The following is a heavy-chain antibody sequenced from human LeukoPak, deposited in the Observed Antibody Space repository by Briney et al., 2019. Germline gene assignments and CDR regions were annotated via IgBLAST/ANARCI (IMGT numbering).Heavy chain of an antibody. Sequence: GGPLRLSCAASGFTFSSYSMYWVRMPPGKGLGLVSSFSSNTSYSYYAYSLNGRSTTSSDNTNNSLFLQMNSLTADATTEYYCAKGDWNSYFFYWGEGTQVTVSS. D-gene: IGHD1-7*01. CDR3: AKGDWNSYFFY. CDR2: FSSNTSYS. J-gene: IGHJ4*02. CDR1: GFTFSSYS. V-gene: IGHV3-21*01.